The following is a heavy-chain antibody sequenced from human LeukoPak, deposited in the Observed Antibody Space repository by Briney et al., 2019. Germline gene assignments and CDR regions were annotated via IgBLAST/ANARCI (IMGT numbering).Heavy chain of an antibody. V-gene: IGHV3-30*02. CDR3: ASYCSGGSCYWGMHDAFDI. CDR1: GFTFSSYG. J-gene: IGHJ3*02. Sequence: PGGSLRLSCAASGFTFSSYGMHWVRQAPGKGLEWVAFIRYDGSNKYYADSVKGRFTISRDNSKNTLYLQMNSLRAEDTAVYYCASYCSGGSCYWGMHDAFDIWGQGTMVTVSS. CDR2: IRYDGSNK. D-gene: IGHD2-15*01.